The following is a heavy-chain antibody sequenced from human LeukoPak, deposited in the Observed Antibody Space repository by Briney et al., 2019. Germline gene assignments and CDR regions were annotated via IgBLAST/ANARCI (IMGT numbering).Heavy chain of an antibody. CDR1: GFTFSSYS. Sequence: PGGSLRLSCAASGFTFSSYSVNWVRQAPGKGLEWVSSISSSSSYIYYADSVRGRFTISRDNAKNSLYLQMNSLRAEDTAVYYCARDVKGGYCSSTSCSPGAFDIWGQGTMVTVSS. CDR3: ARDVKGGYCSSTSCSPGAFDI. CDR2: ISSSSSYI. D-gene: IGHD2-2*01. V-gene: IGHV3-21*01. J-gene: IGHJ3*02.